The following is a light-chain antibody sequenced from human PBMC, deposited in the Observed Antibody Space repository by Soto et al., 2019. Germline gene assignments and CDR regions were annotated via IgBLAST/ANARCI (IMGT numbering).Light chain of an antibody. J-gene: IGKJ5*01. CDR1: QNINNY. V-gene: IGKV1-33*01. CDR2: EAS. CDR3: QQYENLPT. Sequence: DIQMTQSPSSLSASVGDRVTITCQASQNINNYLNWYQQKPGRAPKLLIYEASNLEAGVPSRFRGSGSGTDFTFTISRLQPEDIATYYCQQYENLPTFGQGTRREIK.